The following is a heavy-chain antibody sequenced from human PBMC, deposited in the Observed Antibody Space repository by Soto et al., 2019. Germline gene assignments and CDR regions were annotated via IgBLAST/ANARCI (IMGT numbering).Heavy chain of an antibody. J-gene: IGHJ4*02. V-gene: IGHV2-5*02. D-gene: IGHD3-10*01. CDR1: GFSLTTSGVG. CDR2: IYWDNDQ. Sequence: GSGPTLVNPPETLTLTCTFSGFSLTTSGVGVGWIRQPPGKALEWLALIYWDNDQRYSPFLKNRLTVTKDTSTNQVILTMTNVDPVDTATYYCGHRRQGVAWGYWGQGILVTVSS. CDR3: GHRRQGVAWGY.